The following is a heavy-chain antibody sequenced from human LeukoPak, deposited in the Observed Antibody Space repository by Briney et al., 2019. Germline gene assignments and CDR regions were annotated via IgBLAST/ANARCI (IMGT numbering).Heavy chain of an antibody. D-gene: IGHD2-2*01. CDR3: ARVRCSSTSCYHSIPSYYYYYMDV. CDR2: ISSNGGST. CDR1: GFTFSSYA. Sequence: PGGSLRLSCAASGFTFSSYAMPWVRQAPGKGLEYVSAISSNGGSTYYSNPVKGRFTISRDNSKNTLYLQMGSLTAEDMAVYYCARVRCSSTSCYHSIPSYYYYYMDVWGKGTTVTVSS. V-gene: IGHV3-64*01. J-gene: IGHJ6*03.